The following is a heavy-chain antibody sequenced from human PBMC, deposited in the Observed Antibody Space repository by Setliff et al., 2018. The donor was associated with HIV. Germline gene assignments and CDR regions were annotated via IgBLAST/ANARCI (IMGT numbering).Heavy chain of an antibody. CDR3: ARAPNSPYYSNFWYADH. CDR1: GYSFANYW. V-gene: IGHV5-51*01. CDR2: IYPGDSDV. D-gene: IGHD3-22*01. J-gene: IGHJ5*02. Sequence: PGESLKISCKGSGYSFANYWIGWVRQMPGKGLEWMGIIYPGDSDVKYSPSFRGQVTLSADTSISTAYLQWDSLKASDTALYFCARAPNSPYYSNFWYADHWGQGTLVTVSS.